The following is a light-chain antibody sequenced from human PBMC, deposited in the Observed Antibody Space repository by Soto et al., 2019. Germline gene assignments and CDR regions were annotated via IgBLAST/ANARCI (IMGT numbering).Light chain of an antibody. CDR1: SSDVGGYNY. Sequence: QSALTQPRSVSGSPGQSVTISCTGASSDVGGYNYVSWYQQHPGKAPKLMIYDVTKRPSGLPDRFSGSKSGNTASLTISGLQAEDEADSYCCSYATEYTYVFGTGTKLTVL. V-gene: IGLV2-11*01. J-gene: IGLJ1*01. CDR2: DVT. CDR3: CSYATEYTYV.